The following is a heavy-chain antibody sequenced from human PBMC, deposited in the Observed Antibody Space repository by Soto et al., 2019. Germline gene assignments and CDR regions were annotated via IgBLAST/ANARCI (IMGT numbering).Heavy chain of an antibody. Sequence: QVQLVESGGGVVQPGRSLRLSCAASGFTFSSYGMHWVRQAPGKGLEWVAVIWYDGSNKYYADSVKGRFTISRDNSKNPLYLQMNSLRAEDTAVYYCARGFGIAAAGTDDWGQGTLVTVSS. D-gene: IGHD6-13*01. V-gene: IGHV3-33*01. CDR1: GFTFSSYG. CDR3: ARGFGIAAAGTDD. J-gene: IGHJ4*02. CDR2: IWYDGSNK.